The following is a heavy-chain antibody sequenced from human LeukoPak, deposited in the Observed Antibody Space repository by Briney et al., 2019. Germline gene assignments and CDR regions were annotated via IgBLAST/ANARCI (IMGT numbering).Heavy chain of an antibody. CDR3: ARVLMPYDILTGSFAY. J-gene: IGHJ4*02. CDR2: ISYDGSNK. Sequence: GRSLRLSCAASGFTFSSYAMHWVRQAPGKGLEWVAVISYDGSNKYYADSVKGRFTISRDNSKNTLYLQMNSLRAEDTAVYYCARVLMPYDILTGSFAYWGQGTLVTVSS. V-gene: IGHV3-30*04. CDR1: GFTFSSYA. D-gene: IGHD3-9*01.